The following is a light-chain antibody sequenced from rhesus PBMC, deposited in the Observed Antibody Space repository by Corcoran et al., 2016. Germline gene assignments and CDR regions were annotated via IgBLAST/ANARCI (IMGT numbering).Light chain of an antibody. V-gene: IGKV1-69*01. CDR3: QQHDHSPLT. CDR1: QAISTW. CDR2: RAS. Sequence: DIQMTQSPSSLSASVGDRVTITCRASQAISTWLAWYQQKPGKAPNLLIYRASNLETGVPSRFSGSGSGTAFTLTISSLQPEDIATYYCQQHDHSPLTFGGGTKVEIK. J-gene: IGKJ4*01.